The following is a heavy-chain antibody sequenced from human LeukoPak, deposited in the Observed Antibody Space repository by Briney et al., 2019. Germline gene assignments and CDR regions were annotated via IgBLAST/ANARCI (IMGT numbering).Heavy chain of an antibody. CDR3: ARGPTKYRLYYYYMDV. V-gene: IGHV3-53*01. CDR2: IYSGGNT. CDR1: GFTVSNNY. J-gene: IGHJ6*03. Sequence: GGSLRLSCSVSGFTVSNNYMSWVRQAPGKGLEWVSVIYSGGNTYYADSVKGRFTISRDNSKNTLYLQMNSLRAEDTAVYYCARGPTKYRLYYYYMDVWGKGTTVTVSS. D-gene: IGHD2-2*01.